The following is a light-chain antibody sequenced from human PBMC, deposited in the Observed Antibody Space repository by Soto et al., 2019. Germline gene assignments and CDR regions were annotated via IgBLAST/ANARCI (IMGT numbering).Light chain of an antibody. Sequence: QSVLTQPPSASGSPGQSVAISCTGTSSDIGAYKFVSWYQQHPGKAPKLIIYEVSIRPSGVPDRFSGSKSGNTASLTVSGLQAEDEADYYCSLYAGSNNVVFGGGTKLTVL. CDR3: SLYAGSNNVV. CDR1: SSDIGAYKF. V-gene: IGLV2-8*01. J-gene: IGLJ2*01. CDR2: EVS.